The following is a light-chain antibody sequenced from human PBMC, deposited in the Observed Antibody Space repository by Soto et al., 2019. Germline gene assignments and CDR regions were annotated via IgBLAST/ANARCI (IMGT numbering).Light chain of an antibody. CDR2: DAS. CDR3: QQYNSYSVT. CDR1: QSISSW. V-gene: IGKV1-5*01. Sequence: DIQMTQSPSTLSAFVGDRVTITCRASQSISSWLAWYQQKPGKAPKLLIYDASSLESGVPSRFSGSGSGTEFTLTISSLQPDDFATYYCQQYNSYSVTFGQGTKVDIK. J-gene: IGKJ2*01.